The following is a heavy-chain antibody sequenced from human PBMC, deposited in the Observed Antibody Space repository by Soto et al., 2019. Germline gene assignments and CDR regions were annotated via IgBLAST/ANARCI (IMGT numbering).Heavy chain of an antibody. CDR3: ARPHDYIWGSYRTIQSYGMDV. Sequence: SVKVSCKASGDTFSSYAISWVRQAPGQGLEWMGGMIPIFGTATYAQKFQGRVTMTKDTSTNTAFMELTSLRSDDTAVYYCARPHDYIWGSYRTIQSYGMDVWGQGTTVTVSS. CDR1: GDTFSSYA. V-gene: IGHV1-69*05. D-gene: IGHD3-16*02. J-gene: IGHJ6*02. CDR2: MIPIFGTA.